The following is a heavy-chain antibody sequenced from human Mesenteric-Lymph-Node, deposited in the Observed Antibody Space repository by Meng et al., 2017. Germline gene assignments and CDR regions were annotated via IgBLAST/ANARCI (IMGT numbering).Heavy chain of an antibody. CDR2: ISTGGSSK. J-gene: IGHJ5*01. D-gene: IGHD3-3*01. CDR1: GFTFNNYA. Sequence: GESLKISCAASGFTFNNYAMTWVRQAPGRGLEWVSSISTGGSSKYHSASVLGRFTTPRDTSKNTLYLQMNNLRAEDTAVYFCAKSGGAGDYDFWRSHHFWFDSWGQGTVVTVSS. V-gene: IGHV3-23*01. CDR3: AKSGGAGDYDFWRSHHFWFDS.